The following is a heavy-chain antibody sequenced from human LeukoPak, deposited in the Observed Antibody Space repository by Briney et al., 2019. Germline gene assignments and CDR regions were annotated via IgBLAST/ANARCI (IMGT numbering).Heavy chain of an antibody. Sequence: PSETLSLTCTVSGGSISTHSYYWGWTRQPPGKGLEWIGTIYYSGSTYYNPSLRSRVTVSVDTSKNQFSLNLSSVTAADTALYYCARHKYYGSGTYSYFDFWGQGTLVTVSS. CDR3: ARHKYYGSGTYSYFDF. CDR1: GGSISTHSYY. V-gene: IGHV4-39*01. CDR2: IYYSGST. J-gene: IGHJ4*02. D-gene: IGHD3-10*01.